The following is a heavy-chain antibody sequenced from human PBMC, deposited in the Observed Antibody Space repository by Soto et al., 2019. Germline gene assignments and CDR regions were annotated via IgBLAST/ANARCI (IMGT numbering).Heavy chain of an antibody. V-gene: IGHV4-59*04. J-gene: IGHJ4*01. Sequence: SETLPLTCTVSGGFIISYYWSWIRQPPWKTLEWIGTIYYHGNTYSNPSLKSRVTISVDTSNNQLSLKLRSVTAADTAVYYCARHDGFSSGCSFDYWGHGTLVTGSS. CDR3: ARHDGFSSGCSFDY. D-gene: IGHD6-19*01. CDR1: GGFIISYY. CDR2: IYYHGNT.